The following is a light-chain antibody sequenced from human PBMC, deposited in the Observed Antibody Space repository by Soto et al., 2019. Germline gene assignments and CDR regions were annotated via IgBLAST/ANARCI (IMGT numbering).Light chain of an antibody. CDR1: SSDVGGYNY. CDR2: AVS. V-gene: IGLV2-8*01. Sequence: QSALTQPASVSGSPGQSITISCTGTSSDVGGYNYVSWYQQHPGKAPKVMIYAVSKRPSGVPARFSGSKSGNTASLTVSGLQAEDEADYYCSSSAGGYTWVFGGGTKVTVL. J-gene: IGLJ3*02. CDR3: SSSAGGYTWV.